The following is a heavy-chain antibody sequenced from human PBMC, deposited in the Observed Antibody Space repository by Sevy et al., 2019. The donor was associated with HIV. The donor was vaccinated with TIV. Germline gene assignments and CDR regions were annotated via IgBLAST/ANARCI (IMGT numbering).Heavy chain of an antibody. Sequence: ASVKVSCKASGYTFTNYHITWVRQAPGQGLEWMGWITPNNGNTEYVQRLQGRVTMTTDTSTSTAYMELRNLKSDDKAVYYCARAPSGSQGPGQYFHHWGQGTLVTVSS. V-gene: IGHV1-18*01. J-gene: IGHJ1*01. D-gene: IGHD1-26*01. CDR2: ITPNNGNT. CDR1: GYTFTNYH. CDR3: ARAPSGSQGPGQYFHH.